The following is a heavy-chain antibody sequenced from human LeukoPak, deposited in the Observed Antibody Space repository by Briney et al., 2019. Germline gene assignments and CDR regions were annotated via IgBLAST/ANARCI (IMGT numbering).Heavy chain of an antibody. V-gene: IGHV4-39*01. J-gene: IGHJ4*02. CDR2: IYYSGST. Sequence: SETLSLTCTVSGGSISSSSYYWGWIRQPPGKGLERIGSIYYSGSTYCNPSLKSRVTISVDTSKNQFSLKLSSVTAADTAVYYCATIEYSSSPKFDYWGQGTLVTVSS. CDR3: ATIEYSSSPKFDY. D-gene: IGHD6-6*01. CDR1: GGSISSSSYY.